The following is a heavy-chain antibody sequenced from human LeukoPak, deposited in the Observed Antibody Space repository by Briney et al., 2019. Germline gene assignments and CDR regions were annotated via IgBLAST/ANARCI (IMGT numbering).Heavy chain of an antibody. D-gene: IGHD3-10*01. CDR2: ISAYNGNT. J-gene: IGHJ4*02. Sequence: GASVKVSCKASGYTFTSYGISWVRQAPGQGLEWMGWISAYNGNTNYAQKLQGRVTMTTDTSTSTAYMELRSLRSDDTAVYYCARGHRIYGSGRPSIDYWGQGTLVTLSS. V-gene: IGHV1-18*01. CDR3: ARGHRIYGSGRPSIDY. CDR1: GYTFTSYG.